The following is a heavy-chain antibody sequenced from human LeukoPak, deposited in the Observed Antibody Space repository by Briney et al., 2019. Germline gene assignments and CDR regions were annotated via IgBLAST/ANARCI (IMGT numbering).Heavy chain of an antibody. CDR2: ISWNSGSI. D-gene: IGHD1-14*01. J-gene: IGHJ6*02. CDR1: GFTFDDYA. V-gene: IGHV3-9*01. CDR3: AKAPRRYYYSPYGMDV. Sequence: PGRSLRLSCAASGFTFDDYAMHWVRQAPGKGLEWVSGISWNSGSIGYADSVKGRFTISRDNAKNSLNLQMNSLRAEDTALYYCAKAPRRYYYSPYGMDVWGQGTTVTVSS.